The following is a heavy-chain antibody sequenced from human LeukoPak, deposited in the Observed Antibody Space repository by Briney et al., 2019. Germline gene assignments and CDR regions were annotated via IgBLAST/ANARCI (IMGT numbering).Heavy chain of an antibody. CDR1: GFTLSHYY. CDR2: ISSSGDTI. Sequence: KPGGSLRLSCAASGFTLSHYYMTWIRQAPGKGLEWLSCISSSGDTIYYAHYVKGRFTVSRDNAENSLYLQMNSLRAEDTAMYYCARQGSEIDYWGQGTLVTVSS. J-gene: IGHJ4*02. V-gene: IGHV3-11*01. CDR3: ARQGSEIDY.